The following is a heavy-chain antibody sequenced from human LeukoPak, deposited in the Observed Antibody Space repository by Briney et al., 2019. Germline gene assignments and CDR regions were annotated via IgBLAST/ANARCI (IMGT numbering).Heavy chain of an antibody. Sequence: GGSLRLFCAASGFTFSSYWMHWVRQAPGKGLVWVSRINSDGSSTSYADSVKGRFTISRDNAKNTLYLQMNSLRAEDTAVYYCAKTTWPAYFDYWGQGTLVTVSS. D-gene: IGHD4-17*01. J-gene: IGHJ4*02. CDR3: AKTTWPAYFDY. V-gene: IGHV3-74*01. CDR2: INSDGSST. CDR1: GFTFSSYW.